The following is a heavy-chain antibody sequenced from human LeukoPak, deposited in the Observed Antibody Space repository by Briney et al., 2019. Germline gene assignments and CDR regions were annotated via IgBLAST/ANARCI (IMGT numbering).Heavy chain of an antibody. D-gene: IGHD2-21*01. J-gene: IGHJ5*02. CDR2: ISGSGGST. V-gene: IGHV3-23*01. CDR3: AKGGPINWFDP. CDR1: GFTVSSHY. Sequence: GGSLRLSCAASGFTVSSHYMSWVRQAPGKGLEWVSAISGSGGSTYYADSVKGRFTISRDNSKNTLYLQMNSLRAEDTAVYYCAKGGPINWFDPWGQGTLVTVSS.